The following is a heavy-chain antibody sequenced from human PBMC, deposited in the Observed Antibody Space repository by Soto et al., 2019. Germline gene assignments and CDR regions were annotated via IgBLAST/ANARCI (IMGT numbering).Heavy chain of an antibody. CDR3: ARLVLNYYYGMDV. CDR1: GGSISTSSYY. D-gene: IGHD3-10*01. CDR2: IYYIGST. V-gene: IGHV4-39*01. J-gene: IGHJ6*02. Sequence: LSLTCTFSGGSISTSSYYWGWTRQPPGKGLEWIGTIYYIGSTYYNPSLKSRVTISVDTSKNQFSLKLSSVTAADTAVYYCARLVLNYYYGMDVWGQGTTVTVSS.